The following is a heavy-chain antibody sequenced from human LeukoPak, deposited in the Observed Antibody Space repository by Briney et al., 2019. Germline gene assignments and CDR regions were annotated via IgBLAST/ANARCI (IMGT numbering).Heavy chain of an antibody. J-gene: IGHJ6*02. CDR2: IYHNGTP. V-gene: IGHV4-4*02. D-gene: IGHD2-2*02. CDR3: ATAPILRGEGGEHYKYGMDV. CDR1: IGSINSGNW. Sequence: SETLSLTCAVSIGSINSGNWWSRVRQSPGKGLEWIGEIYHNGTPNYNPSLKSRVTISADTFKDHFSLKMTSLNAADTAVYSCATAPILRGEGGEHYKYGMDVWGQGTTVIVSS.